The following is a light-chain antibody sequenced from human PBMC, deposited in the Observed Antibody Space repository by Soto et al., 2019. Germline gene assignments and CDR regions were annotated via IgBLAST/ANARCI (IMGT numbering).Light chain of an antibody. Sequence: QPVLTQPASVSGSPGQSITISCTGTTSDVGSYNLVSWYQRHPGKAPKLMIYEGSKRPSGVSNRFSGSKSGNTASLTISGLQAEDEADYYCCSYAGSSTLAFGGGTKVTVL. CDR2: EGS. CDR1: TSDVGSYNL. J-gene: IGLJ2*01. CDR3: CSYAGSSTLA. V-gene: IGLV2-23*01.